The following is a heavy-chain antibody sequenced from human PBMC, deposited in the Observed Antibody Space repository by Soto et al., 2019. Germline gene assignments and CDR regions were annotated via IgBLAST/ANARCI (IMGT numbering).Heavy chain of an antibody. Sequence: PGGSLRLSCAASGFTFSSYAMSWVRQAPGKGLEWVSAISGSGGSTYYADSVKGRFTISRDNSKNTLYLQMNSLRAEDTAVYYCAKMTTVTTWGLIWFDPWGQGTLVTVSS. CDR3: AKMTTVTTWGLIWFDP. CDR1: GFTFSSYA. CDR2: ISGSGGST. D-gene: IGHD4-17*01. J-gene: IGHJ5*02. V-gene: IGHV3-23*01.